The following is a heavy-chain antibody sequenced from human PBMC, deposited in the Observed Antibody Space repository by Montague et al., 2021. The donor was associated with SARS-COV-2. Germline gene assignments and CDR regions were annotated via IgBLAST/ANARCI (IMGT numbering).Heavy chain of an antibody. CDR3: ARREIGGLDALNI. CDR2: IYYSGSP. D-gene: IGHD2-15*01. CDR1: GGSVSSTSYF. J-gene: IGHJ3*02. Sequence: SETLSLTCIVSGGSVSSTSYFWDWIRQTPGKGLEWIGSIYYSGSPYYNPSLKSQVTISVDTSKNHFYLKVRSVTVADTAVYYCARREIGGLDALNIWGQGTMVTVSS. V-gene: IGHV4-39*02.